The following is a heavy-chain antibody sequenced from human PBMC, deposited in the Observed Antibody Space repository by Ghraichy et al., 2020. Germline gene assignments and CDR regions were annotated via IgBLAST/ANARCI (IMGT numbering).Heavy chain of an antibody. CDR2: IWYDGSNK. V-gene: IGHV3-33*01. CDR3: ARGSSSWYYFDY. Sequence: LSLTCAASGFTFSSYGMHWVRQAPGKGLEWVAVIWYDGSNKYYADSVKGRFTISRDNSKNTLYLQMNSLRAEDTAVYYCARGSSSWYYFDYWGQGTLVTVSS. CDR1: GFTFSSYG. D-gene: IGHD6-13*01. J-gene: IGHJ4*02.